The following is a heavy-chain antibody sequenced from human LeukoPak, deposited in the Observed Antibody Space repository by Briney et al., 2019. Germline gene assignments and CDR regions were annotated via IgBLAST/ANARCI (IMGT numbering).Heavy chain of an antibody. Sequence: GASVKVSCKTSGYTFSSFVIHWVRQAPGQRLEWMGWINAANGNTKYSPKFQDRVTITSDTSASTAYMELNSLRFEDTAIYYCARGHIFLAGNEGLDYWGQGTLVTASS. CDR1: GYTFSSFV. CDR3: ARGHIFLAGNEGLDY. J-gene: IGHJ4*02. CDR2: INAANGNT. D-gene: IGHD3-9*01. V-gene: IGHV1-3*01.